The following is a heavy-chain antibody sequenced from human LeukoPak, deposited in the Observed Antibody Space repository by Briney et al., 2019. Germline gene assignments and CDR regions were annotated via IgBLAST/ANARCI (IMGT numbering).Heavy chain of an antibody. D-gene: IGHD6-13*01. V-gene: IGHV1-69*04. Sequence: SVNVSFKSSGGTFSSYAISWVRQAPGQGREGVGRIFPILGIANYAQEFQGRVTITADKSTSTDYMELSSLRSEDTAVYYCARDLMIAAAGLYYYYGMDVWGQGTTVTVSS. CDR3: ARDLMIAAAGLYYYYGMDV. CDR2: IFPILGIA. CDR1: GGTFSSYA. J-gene: IGHJ6*02.